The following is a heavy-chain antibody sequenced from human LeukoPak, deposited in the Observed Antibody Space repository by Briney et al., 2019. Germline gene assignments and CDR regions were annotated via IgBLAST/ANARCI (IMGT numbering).Heavy chain of an antibody. Sequence: GASVKVSCKVSGYTLTELSMHWVRQAPGKGLEWMGGFDPEDGETIYAQKFQGRVTMTEDTSTDTAYMELSSLRSEDTAVYYCATERVTTESTSSWFDPWGQGTLVTVSS. CDR2: FDPEDGET. CDR3: ATERVTTESTSSWFDP. CDR1: GYTLTELS. V-gene: IGHV1-24*01. J-gene: IGHJ5*02. D-gene: IGHD4-17*01.